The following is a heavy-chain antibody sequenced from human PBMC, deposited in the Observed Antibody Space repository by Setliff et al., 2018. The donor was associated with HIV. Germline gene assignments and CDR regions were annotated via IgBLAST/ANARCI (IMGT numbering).Heavy chain of an antibody. D-gene: IGHD3-10*01. V-gene: IGHV4-39*07. Sequence: PSETLSLTCTVSGVSISSISYYWGWIRQPPGKGLEWIGSIYYSGTTYYNPSLKSRVTMSIDTSKNQFSLKLNSVTAADTAVYYCARGAPYGSGRHRWNYWGQGTRVTVSS. CDR2: IYYSGTT. CDR1: GVSISSISYY. J-gene: IGHJ4*02. CDR3: ARGAPYGSGRHRWNY.